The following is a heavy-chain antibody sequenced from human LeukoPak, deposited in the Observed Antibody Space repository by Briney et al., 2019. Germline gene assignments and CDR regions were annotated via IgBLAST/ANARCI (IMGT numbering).Heavy chain of an antibody. Sequence: PSETLSLTCTVSGGFISSSSNFYWDWIRQPPGKGLEWIGNIYYSGSTFYNPSLKSRVTISVDTPENQFSLKRSSVTAADTAVYYCARRTAASAIDYWGQGTLVTVSS. D-gene: IGHD2-15*01. J-gene: IGHJ4*02. CDR3: ARRTAASAIDY. CDR2: IYYSGST. V-gene: IGHV4-39*01. CDR1: GGFISSSSNFY.